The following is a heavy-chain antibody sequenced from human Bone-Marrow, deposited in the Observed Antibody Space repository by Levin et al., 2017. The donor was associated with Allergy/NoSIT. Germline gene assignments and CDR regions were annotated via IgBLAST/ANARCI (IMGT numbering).Heavy chain of an antibody. V-gene: IGHV3-30*18. D-gene: IGHD1-26*01. J-gene: IGHJ5*02. CDR2: ISNDGSNT. Sequence: GESLKISCAASGFTFTNYAMHWVRQAPGKGLEWVAAISNDGSNTYYADSMKGRFTISRDTSKNTLYLQMNRLRAEDTALYYCVKESPYSIASHHWFDPWGQGTLVTVSS. CDR3: VKESPYSIASHHWFDP. CDR1: GFTFTNYA.